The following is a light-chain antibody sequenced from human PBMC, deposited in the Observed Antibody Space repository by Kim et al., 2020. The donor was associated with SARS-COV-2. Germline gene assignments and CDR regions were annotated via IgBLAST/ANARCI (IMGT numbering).Light chain of an antibody. CDR2: DVT. Sequence: QSALTQPRSVSGSLGQSVTISCTGTSSDVGGYNYVSWYQQHPGKAPKLMIYDVTKRPSGVPDRFSGSKSGNTASLTISGLQAEDEADYYCCSYAGSYTPWGVGGGTKLSVL. V-gene: IGLV2-11*01. CDR1: SSDVGGYNY. J-gene: IGLJ3*02. CDR3: CSYAGSYTPWG.